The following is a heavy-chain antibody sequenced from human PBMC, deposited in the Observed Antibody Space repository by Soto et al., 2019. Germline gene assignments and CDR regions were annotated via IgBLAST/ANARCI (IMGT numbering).Heavy chain of an antibody. CDR1: GGSFSGYY. J-gene: IGHJ4*02. CDR3: AGGAKGDY. V-gene: IGHV4-34*01. Sequence: QVQLHQWGAGLLKPSETLSLTCAVYGGSFSGYYWSWIRQPPGKGLEWIGEINHSGSTNYNPSLKSRVTISVDTSKNQFSLKLSSVTAADTAVYYCAGGAKGDYWGQGTLVTVSS. CDR2: INHSGST.